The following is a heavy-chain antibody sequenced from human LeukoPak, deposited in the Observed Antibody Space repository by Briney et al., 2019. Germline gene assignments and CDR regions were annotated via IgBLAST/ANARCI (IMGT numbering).Heavy chain of an antibody. D-gene: IGHD1-26*01. Sequence: SVKVSCKASGFTFTSSAMQWVRQARGQRLEWIGWIVVGSGNTNYAQKFRERVTITRDMSTSTAYMELSSLRSEDTAVYYCAASYLTELTEVQYYFDYWGQGTLVTVSS. J-gene: IGHJ4*02. CDR1: GFTFTSSA. V-gene: IGHV1-58*02. CDR3: AASYLTELTEVQYYFDY. CDR2: IVVGSGNT.